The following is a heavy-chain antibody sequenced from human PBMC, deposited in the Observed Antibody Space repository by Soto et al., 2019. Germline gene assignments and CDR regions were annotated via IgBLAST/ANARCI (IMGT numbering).Heavy chain of an antibody. J-gene: IGHJ4*02. V-gene: IGHV1-3*01. CDR1: GYTFTSYA. Sequence: QVQLVQSGAEVKKPGASVKVSCKASGYTFTSYAMHWVRQAPGQRLEWMGWINAGNGNTKYSQKFQGRVTITRDTSASTAYMELSSLRSEDTAVYYCARVRIVATIFPSIVGASLFDYWGQGTLVTVSS. D-gene: IGHD5-12*01. CDR3: ARVRIVATIFPSIVGASLFDY. CDR2: INAGNGNT.